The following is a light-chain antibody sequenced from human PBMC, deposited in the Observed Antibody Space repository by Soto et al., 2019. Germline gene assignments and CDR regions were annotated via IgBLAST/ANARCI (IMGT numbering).Light chain of an antibody. CDR1: QSVTSDY. Sequence: EIVLTQSPGTLSLSPGERATLSCRASQSVTSDYLAWYQQRPGQAPRLLIFAASTRATGIPDRFSGGGSETEFTLTISRLEHEDSAVYYCQHYGISRTFGQGTKVEIK. CDR3: QHYGISRT. J-gene: IGKJ1*01. CDR2: AAS. V-gene: IGKV3-20*01.